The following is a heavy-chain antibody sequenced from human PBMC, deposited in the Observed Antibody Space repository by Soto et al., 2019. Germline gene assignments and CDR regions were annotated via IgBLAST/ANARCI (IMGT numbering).Heavy chain of an antibody. V-gene: IGHV1-8*01. J-gene: IGHJ5*02. Sequence: ASVKVSWTAAGYSFTNNDGGWGRKDTAQGLEWMGWMNPGSGDTGYAQKFQGRVTMTRDISIATAYMELSSLRSDDTAIYYCARMATFGSLTCFAPWGQGTPVTVSS. CDR1: GYSFTNND. CDR3: ARMATFGSLTCFAP. CDR2: MNPGSGDT. D-gene: IGHD3-16*01.